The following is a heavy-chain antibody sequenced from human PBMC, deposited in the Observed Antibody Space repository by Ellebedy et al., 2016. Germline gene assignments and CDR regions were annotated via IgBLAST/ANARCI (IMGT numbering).Heavy chain of an antibody. V-gene: IGHV1-2*02. J-gene: IGHJ4*02. CDR2: IKPNSGDT. CDR3: ARATVVTPTVPPYFDY. D-gene: IGHD2-21*02. CDR1: GYTFTGYY. Sequence: ASVKVSXXASGYTFTGYYIQWVRQAPGQGFEWMGWIKPNSGDTNYAQNFHGRVTLTRDMSINTVYMELSSLKSDDTAVYYCARATVVTPTVPPYFDYWGQGTLVTVSS.